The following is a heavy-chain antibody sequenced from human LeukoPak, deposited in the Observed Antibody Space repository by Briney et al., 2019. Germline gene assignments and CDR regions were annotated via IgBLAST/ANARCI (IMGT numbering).Heavy chain of an antibody. J-gene: IGHJ4*02. D-gene: IGHD5-18*01. CDR1: GFTFGGCA. CDR3: TRHGYSYAFDY. Sequence: GGSLRLSCTASGFTFGGCAMSWVRQAPGKGLEWVGFIRSKAYGATTEYAASVKGRFTISRDDSKSIAYLQMNSLKTEDTALYYCTRHGYSYAFDYWGQGTLVTVSS. V-gene: IGHV3-49*04. CDR2: IRSKAYGATT.